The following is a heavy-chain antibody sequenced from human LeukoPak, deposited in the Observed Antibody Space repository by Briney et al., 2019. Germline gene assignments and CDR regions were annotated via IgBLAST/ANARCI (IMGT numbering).Heavy chain of an antibody. D-gene: IGHD6-13*01. Sequence: SQTLSLTCAISGDSVSSNSAAWNWIRQSPSRGLEWLGRTYYRSKWYTEYAVSVKSRITINPDTSKNQFSLQLNSVTPEDTAVYYCARESSYSSSWYANFDYWGQGTLVTVSS. CDR1: GDSVSSNSAA. J-gene: IGHJ4*02. V-gene: IGHV6-1*01. CDR2: TYYRSKWYT. CDR3: ARESSYSSSWYANFDY.